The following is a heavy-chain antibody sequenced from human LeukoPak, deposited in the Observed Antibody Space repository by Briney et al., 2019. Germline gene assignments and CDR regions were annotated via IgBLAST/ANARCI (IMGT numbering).Heavy chain of an antibody. Sequence: GGSLRLSCAASGFTFSNYEMNWVRQAPGKGLEGVSYITNSGSTTYYADSVKGRFTISRDNAKNSLYLQMSSLRVEDTAVYYCARGSAGNSYYYGMDVWGQGTTVTVSS. J-gene: IGHJ6*02. CDR3: ARGSAGNSYYYGMDV. V-gene: IGHV3-48*03. CDR1: GFTFSNYE. CDR2: ITNSGSTT.